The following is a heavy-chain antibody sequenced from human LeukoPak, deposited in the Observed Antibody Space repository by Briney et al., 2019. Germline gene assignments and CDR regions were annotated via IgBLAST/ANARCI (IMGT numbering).Heavy chain of an antibody. CDR2: ISYDGSNK. CDR3: AKEQTYENAMFDY. V-gene: IGHV3-30-3*01. J-gene: IGHJ4*02. D-gene: IGHD2-2*01. Sequence: PGGSLRLSCAASGFTFSSYAMHWVRQAPGKGLEWVAVISYDGSNKYYADSVKGRFTISRDNSKNTLYLQMNSLRAEDTAVYYCAKEQTYENAMFDYWGQGTLVTVSS. CDR1: GFTFSSYA.